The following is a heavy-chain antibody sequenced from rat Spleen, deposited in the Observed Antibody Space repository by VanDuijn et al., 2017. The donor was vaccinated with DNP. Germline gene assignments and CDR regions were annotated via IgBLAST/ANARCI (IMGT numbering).Heavy chain of an antibody. J-gene: IGHJ1*01. CDR2: IRYDGGNA. CDR3: ARWSSSHWYFDF. D-gene: IGHD1-2*01. V-gene: IGHV5-22*01. Sequence: EVLLVESGGNLVQSGRSLKLSCAAPGFSFSDYSMAWVRQAPTKGLEWVAYIRYDGGNAYYGDSVKGRFTISRDNEKSTLYLQMSGLRSEDMATYYCARWSSSHWYFDFWGPGTMVTVSS. CDR1: GFSFSDYS.